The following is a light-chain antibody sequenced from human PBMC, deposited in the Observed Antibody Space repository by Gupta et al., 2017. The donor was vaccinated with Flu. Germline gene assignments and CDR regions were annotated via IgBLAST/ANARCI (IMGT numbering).Light chain of an antibody. J-gene: IGKJ3*01. V-gene: IGKV3-20*01. CDR1: QRMASSF. CDR3: QQYGSSPPT. CDR2: STS. Sequence: ERATPSSRASQRMASSFLAWYQQVPGQAPRLLISSTSNRATGIPDRFSGSGSGTDFTLTISRLEPQDFAVYFCQQYGSSPPTFGPGTRLEIK.